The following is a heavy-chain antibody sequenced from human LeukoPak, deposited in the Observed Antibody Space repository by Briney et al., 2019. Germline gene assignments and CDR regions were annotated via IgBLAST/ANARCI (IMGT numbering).Heavy chain of an antibody. CDR1: GGSISSYY. V-gene: IGHV4-59*01. D-gene: IGHD3-10*01. CDR2: IYYSGST. Sequence: SETLSLTCTVSGGSISSYYWSWIRQPPGKGLEWIGYIYYSGSTNYNPSLKSRVTISVDTSKNQFSLKLSPVTAADTAVYYCARAIRGSGSYRYLYYWGQGTLVTVSS. J-gene: IGHJ4*02. CDR3: ARAIRGSGSYRYLYY.